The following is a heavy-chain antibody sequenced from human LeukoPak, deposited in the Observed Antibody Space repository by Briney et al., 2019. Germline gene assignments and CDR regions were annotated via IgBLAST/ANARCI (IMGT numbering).Heavy chain of an antibody. Sequence: GGSLRLSCAASGFTFSSYWMHWVRQAPGKGLVWVSRINSDGSSRSYADSVKGRFTISRDNAKNTLYLQKNSLRAEDTAVYYCAHYGSSSYHAFDIWGQGTMVTVSS. CDR2: INSDGSSR. D-gene: IGHD3-22*01. V-gene: IGHV3-74*01. CDR1: GFTFSSYW. CDR3: AHYGSSSYHAFDI. J-gene: IGHJ3*02.